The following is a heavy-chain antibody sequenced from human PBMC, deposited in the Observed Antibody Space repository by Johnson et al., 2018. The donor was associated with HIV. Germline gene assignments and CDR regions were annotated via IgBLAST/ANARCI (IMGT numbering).Heavy chain of an antibody. CDR3: ARDVIVLVVYAKVGAFDI. Sequence: MLLVESGGGVVQPGRSLRLSCAASGFTFSSFGMHWVRQTPGKGLEWVSGINWNGGSTGYADSVQGRFTISRDNAKNSLYLQVNSLRAEDTALYYCARDVIVLVVYAKVGAFDIWGQGTMVTVSS. J-gene: IGHJ3*02. CDR2: INWNGGST. CDR1: GFTFSSFG. V-gene: IGHV3-20*04. D-gene: IGHD2-8*02.